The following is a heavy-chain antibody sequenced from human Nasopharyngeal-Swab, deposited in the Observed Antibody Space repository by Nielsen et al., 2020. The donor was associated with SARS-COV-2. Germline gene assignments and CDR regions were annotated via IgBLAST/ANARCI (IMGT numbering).Heavy chain of an antibody. Sequence: GGSLRLSCAASGFTFSNAWMSWVRQAPGKGLEWVGRIKSKTDGGTTDYAAPVKGRFTISRDDSKNTLYLQMNSLKTEDTAVYYCTTVEYCSSTSCLFDPRGQGTLVTVSS. D-gene: IGHD2-2*01. J-gene: IGHJ5*02. CDR3: TTVEYCSSTSCLFDP. CDR2: IKSKTDGGTT. CDR1: GFTFSNAW. V-gene: IGHV3-15*01.